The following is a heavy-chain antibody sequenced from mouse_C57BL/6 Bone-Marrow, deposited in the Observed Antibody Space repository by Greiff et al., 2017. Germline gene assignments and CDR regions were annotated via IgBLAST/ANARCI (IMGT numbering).Heavy chain of an antibody. CDR2: IYPGSGSP. CDR3: AREDYGH. Sequence: VPLQQPGAELVKPGASVKMSCKASGYTFTSYWITWVKQRPGQGLEWIGDIYPGSGSPNYNEKFKSKSTLTADTSSSTAYMQLRSLKSEDAAVYYCAREDYGHWGQGTLVTVSA. V-gene: IGHV1-55*01. CDR1: GYTFTSYW. D-gene: IGHD1-2*01. J-gene: IGHJ3*01.